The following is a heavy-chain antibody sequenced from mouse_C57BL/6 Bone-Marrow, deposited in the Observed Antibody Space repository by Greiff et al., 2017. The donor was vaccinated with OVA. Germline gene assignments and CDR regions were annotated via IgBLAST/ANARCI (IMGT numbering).Heavy chain of an antibody. J-gene: IGHJ3*01. CDR1: GYTFTSYG. D-gene: IGHD1-1*01. CDR3: ARPFYGSSFPD. Sequence: QVQLKESGAELARPGASVKLSCKASGYTFTSYGISWVKQRTGQGLEWIGEIYPRSGNTYYNEKFKGKATLTADKSSSTAYMELRSLTSEDSAVYFCARPFYGSSFPDWGQGTLVTVSA. CDR2: IYPRSGNT. V-gene: IGHV1-81*01.